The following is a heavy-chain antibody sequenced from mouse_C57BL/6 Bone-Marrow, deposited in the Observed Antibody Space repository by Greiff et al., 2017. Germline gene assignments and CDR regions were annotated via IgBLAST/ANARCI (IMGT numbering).Heavy chain of an antibody. CDR1: GFSLTSYG. CDR2: IWSGGST. Sequence: QVQLQQSGPGLVQPSQSLSITCTVSGFSLTSYGVHWVRQSPGKGLEWLGVIWSGGSTDYNATFISRLSISKDNSKSQVYFKMISLQDDDTAICDCARIDYYAMDYWGQGTSVTVSS. J-gene: IGHJ4*01. V-gene: IGHV2-2*01. CDR3: ARIDYYAMDY.